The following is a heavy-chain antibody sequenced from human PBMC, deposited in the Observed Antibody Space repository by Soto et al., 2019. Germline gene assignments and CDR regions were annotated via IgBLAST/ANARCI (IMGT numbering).Heavy chain of an antibody. CDR2: ISAYNGNT. V-gene: IGHV1-18*01. CDR1: GYTFTSYG. CDR3: ARDYDILTRYLIFDF. J-gene: IGHJ4*02. Sequence: ASVKVSCKASGYTFTSYGISWVRQAPGQGLEWMGWISAYNGNTNYAQKLQGRVTMTTDTSTSTAYMELRSLRSDDTAVYYCARDYDILTRYLIFDFWGQGTLGTGSS. D-gene: IGHD3-9*01.